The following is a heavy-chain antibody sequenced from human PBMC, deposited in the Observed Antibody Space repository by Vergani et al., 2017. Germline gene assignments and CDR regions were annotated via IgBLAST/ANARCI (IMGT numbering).Heavy chain of an antibody. CDR3: ARLEWGYGMDV. J-gene: IGHJ6*02. Sequence: QVQLQESGPGLVKPSETLSLTCAVPGYSISSGYYWGWIRQPPGKGLEWIGVIYHSGSTYYNPSLKSRVTISVDTSKNQFSLKLSSVTAADTAVYYCARLEWGYGMDVWGQGTTVTVSS. D-gene: IGHD2-15*01. V-gene: IGHV4-38-2*01. CDR1: GYSISSGYY. CDR2: IYHSGST.